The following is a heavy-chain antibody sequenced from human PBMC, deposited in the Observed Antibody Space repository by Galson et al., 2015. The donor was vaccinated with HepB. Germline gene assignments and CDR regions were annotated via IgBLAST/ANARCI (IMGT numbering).Heavy chain of an antibody. CDR1: GFSLSTSGMC. Sequence: PALVKPTQPLTLTCTFSGFSLSTSGMCVSWIRQPPGRALEWLARIAWDDDKYYSTSLKTRLTISKDTSKNRVVLTMTNMDPVDTATYYCARTSYSSSSDYYYYGMDVWGQGTTVTVSS. CDR3: ARTSYSSSSDYYYYGMDV. CDR2: IAWDDDK. V-gene: IGHV2-70*11. J-gene: IGHJ6*02. D-gene: IGHD6-6*01.